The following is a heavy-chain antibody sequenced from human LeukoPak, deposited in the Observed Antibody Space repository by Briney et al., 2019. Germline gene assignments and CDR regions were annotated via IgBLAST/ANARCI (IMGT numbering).Heavy chain of an antibody. CDR3: ARVIGSYGDSAY. CDR2: ISSTSSAI. J-gene: IGHJ4*02. D-gene: IGHD3-16*01. CDR1: GFTFSSYS. V-gene: IGHV3-48*04. Sequence: PGGPLRLSCAASGFTFSSYSMNWVRQAPGKGLEWLSYISSTSSAIYYADALKGRFTISRDNAKNSLYLQMTSLRAEDTAVYYCARVIGSYGDSAYWGQGTLVTVSS.